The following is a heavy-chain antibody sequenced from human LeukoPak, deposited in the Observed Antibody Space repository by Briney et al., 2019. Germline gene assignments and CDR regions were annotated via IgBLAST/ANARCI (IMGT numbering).Heavy chain of an antibody. CDR3: ARASYYYYYMDV. J-gene: IGHJ6*03. Sequence: ASVKVSCKASGYTFNTYGTTYAISWVRQAPGQGLEWMGWITSYNGNTNYAQKLQGRVTMTTDTSTSTAYMELRSLRSDDTAVYYCARASYYYYYMDVWGKGTTVTVSS. V-gene: IGHV1-18*01. CDR2: ITSYNGNT. CDR1: GYTFNTYG.